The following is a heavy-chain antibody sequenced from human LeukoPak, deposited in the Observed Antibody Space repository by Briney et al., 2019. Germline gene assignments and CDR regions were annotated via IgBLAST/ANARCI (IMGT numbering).Heavy chain of an antibody. D-gene: IGHD3-22*01. CDR2: HSGSGGST. CDR3: AKSLSYYYDSSGRYYFDY. V-gene: IGHV3-23*01. CDR1: GFPFSSYA. J-gene: IGHJ4*02. Sequence: PGGSLRLFCAASGFPFSSYAVSWVRQAPGKGLEWVSAHSGSGGSTYYADSVKGRFNISRDNSKNTLYLQMNSLRAEDTAVYYCAKSLSYYYDSSGRYYFDYWGQGTLVTVSS.